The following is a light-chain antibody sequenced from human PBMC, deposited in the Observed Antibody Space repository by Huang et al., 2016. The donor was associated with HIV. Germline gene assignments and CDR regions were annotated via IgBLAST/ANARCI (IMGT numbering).Light chain of an antibody. CDR2: GAS. CDR3: QQYNNWPPAIT. CDR1: QSISSN. V-gene: IGKV3-15*01. J-gene: IGKJ5*01. Sequence: EIVMTQSPATLSVSPGEGATLSCRASQSISSNLAWYQQKPGQAPRPLIYGASTRATDIPARFSGSGSGTEFTLTISSLQSEDFALYYCQQYNNWPPAITFGQGTRLEIK.